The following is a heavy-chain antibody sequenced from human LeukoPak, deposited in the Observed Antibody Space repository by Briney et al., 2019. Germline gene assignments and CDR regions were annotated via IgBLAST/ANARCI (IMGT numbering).Heavy chain of an antibody. D-gene: IGHD2-21*02. V-gene: IGHV1-18*01. J-gene: IGHJ5*02. Sequence: ASVKVSCKASGYTFTSYGISWVRQAPGQGLEWMGWISAYNGNTNYAQKLQGRVTMTTDTSTSTAYMELRSLRSDDTAVYYCARARVSIVVVTAILNWFDPWGQGTLVTVSS. CDR1: GYTFTSYG. CDR3: ARARVSIVVVTAILNWFDP. CDR2: ISAYNGNT.